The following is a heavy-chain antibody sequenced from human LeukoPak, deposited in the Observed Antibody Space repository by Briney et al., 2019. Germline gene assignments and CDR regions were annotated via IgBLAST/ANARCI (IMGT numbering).Heavy chain of an antibody. Sequence: ASVKVSCKASGYTFTGYYMHWVRQAPGQGLEWMGRINPNSGGTNYAQKFQDRVTMTRDTSISTAYMELSRLRSDDTAVYYCARDLFDYYYDSSGYLNYWGQGTLVTVSS. CDR2: INPNSGGT. CDR3: ARDLFDYYYDSSGYLNY. D-gene: IGHD3-22*01. CDR1: GYTFTGYY. J-gene: IGHJ4*02. V-gene: IGHV1-2*06.